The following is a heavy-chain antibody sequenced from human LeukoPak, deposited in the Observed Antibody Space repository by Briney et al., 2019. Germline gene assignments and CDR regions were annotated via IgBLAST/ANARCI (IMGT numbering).Heavy chain of an antibody. Sequence: ASVNVSCTASGYTFTSYDINWVRQATGQGLEWMGWMNPNSGNTGYAQKFRGRVTMTRNTSISTAYMELSSLRSEDTAVYYCARVRDPLRYFDWLSTWGMDVWGQGTTVTVSS. D-gene: IGHD3-9*01. CDR3: ARVRDPLRYFDWLSTWGMDV. J-gene: IGHJ6*02. CDR1: GYTFTSYD. CDR2: MNPNSGNT. V-gene: IGHV1-8*01.